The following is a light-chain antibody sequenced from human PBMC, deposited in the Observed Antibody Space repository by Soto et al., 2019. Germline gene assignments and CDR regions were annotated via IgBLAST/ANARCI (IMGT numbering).Light chain of an antibody. CDR3: QQYNTFLT. V-gene: IGKV1-5*01. Sequence: DIQMTQSPSTLSASVGDRVTITCRASQTVYTWLAWYQQKPGKAPKLLIFDAYNLASGVPSRFSGSGCGTDFTLTISGLQPDDSAAYYCQQYNTFLTFGGGTKVEIK. J-gene: IGKJ4*01. CDR2: DAY. CDR1: QTVYTW.